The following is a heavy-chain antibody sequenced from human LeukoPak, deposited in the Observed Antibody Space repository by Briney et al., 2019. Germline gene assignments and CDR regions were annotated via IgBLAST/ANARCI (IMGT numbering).Heavy chain of an antibody. J-gene: IGHJ6*02. Sequence: PGGSLILSCAPSGFTFSDYYMSWIRQAPGKRLECVSSISSSSSYIYYADSVKGRFTISRDNAKNSLYLQMNSLTAEHTAVYYCARDRLDYYYYYGMDVWGQGTTVTVSS. CDR3: ARDRLDYYYYYGMDV. D-gene: IGHD3-22*01. CDR2: ISSSSSYI. CDR1: GFTFSDYY. V-gene: IGHV3-11*06.